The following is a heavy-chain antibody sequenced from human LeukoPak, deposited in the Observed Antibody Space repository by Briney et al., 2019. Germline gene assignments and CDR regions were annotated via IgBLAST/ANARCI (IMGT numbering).Heavy chain of an antibody. J-gene: IGHJ4*02. CDR2: IYSGGKV. Sequence: GGSLRLSCAASGFTVSSTYMSWVRQTPGKGLEWVSVIYSGGKVYYIDSVKGRFTISRDTSKNTLYLQMNSLRVEDTAVYYCARAPSSGQPNYFDYWGQGTLVTVSS. CDR1: GFTVSSTY. V-gene: IGHV3-53*01. CDR3: ARAPSSGQPNYFDY. D-gene: IGHD6-19*01.